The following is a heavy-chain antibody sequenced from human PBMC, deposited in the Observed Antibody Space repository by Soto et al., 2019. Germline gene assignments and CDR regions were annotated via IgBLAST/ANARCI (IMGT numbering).Heavy chain of an antibody. D-gene: IGHD5-18*01. CDR2: IIPVLGVG. CDR1: GGTFGNHA. Sequence: QVQLVQSGAEVKKPGSSVKVSCKASGGTFGNHAISWVRQAPGQGLEWLGGIIPVLGVGDNAQNFQGRVTITADASTSTAYRELSRLRSEDTALYYCAREAGYTYGYVFDYWGQGTLVTVSS. J-gene: IGHJ4*02. V-gene: IGHV1-69*01. CDR3: AREAGYTYGYVFDY.